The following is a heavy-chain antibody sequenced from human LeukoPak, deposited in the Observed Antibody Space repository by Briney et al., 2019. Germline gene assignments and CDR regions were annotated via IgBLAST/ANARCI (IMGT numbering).Heavy chain of an antibody. V-gene: IGHV3-21*01. CDR3: ARDPSSSLVAPY. CDR1: GFTFSSYS. Sequence: GGSLRLSCAASGFTFSSYSMNWVRQAPGKGLEWVSSISSSSSYIYYADSVKGRFTISRDNAKNSLYLQMNSLRAEDTAVYYCARDPSSSLVAPYWGQGTLVTASS. J-gene: IGHJ4*02. D-gene: IGHD6-6*01. CDR2: ISSSSSYI.